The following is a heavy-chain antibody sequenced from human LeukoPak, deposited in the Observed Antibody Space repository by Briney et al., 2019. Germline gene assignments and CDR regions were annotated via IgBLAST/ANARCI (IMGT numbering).Heavy chain of an antibody. J-gene: IGHJ2*01. CDR2: ISSGSSYT. CDR1: GFTFSDYY. V-gene: IGHV3-11*03. D-gene: IGHD4-23*01. CDR3: ARLRVDYGGNFFDL. Sequence: GGSLRLSCAASGFTFSDYYMSWIRQAPGQGLEWVSYISSGSSYTNYADSVKGRFTISRDNAKNSLYLQMNSLRAEDTAVYYCARLRVDYGGNFFDLWGRGTLVAVSS.